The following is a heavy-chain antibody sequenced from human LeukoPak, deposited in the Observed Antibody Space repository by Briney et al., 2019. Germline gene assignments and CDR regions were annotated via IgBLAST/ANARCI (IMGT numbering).Heavy chain of an antibody. D-gene: IGHD5-12*01. V-gene: IGHV4-34*01. CDR1: GGSISSYY. CDR3: ARVGARWLRLHGSVDY. Sequence: SETLSLTCTVSGGSISSYYWSWIRQPPGKGLEWIGEINHSGSTNYNPSLKSRVTISVDTSKNQFSLKLSSVTAADAAVYYCARVGARWLRLHGSVDYWGQGTLVTVSS. CDR2: INHSGST. J-gene: IGHJ4*02.